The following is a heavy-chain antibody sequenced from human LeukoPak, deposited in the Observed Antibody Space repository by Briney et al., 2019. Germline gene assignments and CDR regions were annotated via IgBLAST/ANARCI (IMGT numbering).Heavy chain of an antibody. Sequence: GGSLRLSCAASGFTFNSYAMNWVRQAPGKGLEWVSYISSSGSTIYYADSVKGRFTISRDNAKNTLFLQMNSLRAEDTAVYYCARDPGKTTFDYWGQGTLVTVSS. J-gene: IGHJ4*02. CDR3: ARDPGKTTFDY. CDR2: ISSSGSTI. D-gene: IGHD1-14*01. V-gene: IGHV3-48*04. CDR1: GFTFNSYA.